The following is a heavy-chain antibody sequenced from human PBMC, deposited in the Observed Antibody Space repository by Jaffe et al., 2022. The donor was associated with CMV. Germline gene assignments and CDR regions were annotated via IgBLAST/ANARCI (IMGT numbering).Heavy chain of an antibody. J-gene: IGHJ4*02. CDR2: INVGGDNI. CDR3: ARELPKTLDY. CDR1: GYTFNSHY. V-gene: IGHV1-46*02. Sequence: QVELVQSGAEVKKPGDSVKISCKASGYTFNSHYLHWLRQAPGQGLEWMGIINVGGDNIDYAQKFQGRFTMTKDRPTNTVYMELHRLRPDDTAIYYCARELPKTLDYWGQGTPVTVSS.